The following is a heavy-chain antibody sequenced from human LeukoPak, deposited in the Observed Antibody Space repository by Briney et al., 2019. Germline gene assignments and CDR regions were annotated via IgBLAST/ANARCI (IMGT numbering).Heavy chain of an antibody. CDR3: ARGLNWNGGNMDV. Sequence: GASVKVSCKASGYTLTSYDINWVRQATGQGLEWMGWMNPNSGNTGYAQKFQDRVIMTRNTSISTVSTELSSLRSDDTAVYYCARGLNWNGGNMDVRGKGTTVTVSS. D-gene: IGHD1-1*01. CDR2: MNPNSGNT. CDR1: GYTLTSYD. V-gene: IGHV1-8*01. J-gene: IGHJ6*03.